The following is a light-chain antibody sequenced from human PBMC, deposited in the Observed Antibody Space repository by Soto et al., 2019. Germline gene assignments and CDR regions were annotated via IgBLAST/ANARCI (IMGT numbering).Light chain of an antibody. V-gene: IGKV1-5*01. Sequence: IQMTQSPSTLSASIGDRVTITCRASQSINNRLAWYQQMPGKAPNLLIYDASSLESGVPSRFRGSCAETEFTLTISGLQPDDFATYYCQQFIDGWTFGQGTKVDIK. J-gene: IGKJ1*01. CDR1: QSINNR. CDR2: DAS. CDR3: QQFIDGWT.